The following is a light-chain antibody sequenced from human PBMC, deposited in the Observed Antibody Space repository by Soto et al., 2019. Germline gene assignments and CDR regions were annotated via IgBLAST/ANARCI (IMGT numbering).Light chain of an antibody. CDR3: QSYDSSPHGV. V-gene: IGLV6-57*03. J-gene: IGLJ7*01. CDR1: SGSIASNY. Sequence: NFMLTQPHSVSESPGKTVTISCTRSSGSIASNYVQWYQQRPGRAPTTVIYEDNQRPSGVPDRFSGSIDSSSNSASLTISGLKTEDEADYYCQSYDSSPHGVLGGGTQLTVL. CDR2: EDN.